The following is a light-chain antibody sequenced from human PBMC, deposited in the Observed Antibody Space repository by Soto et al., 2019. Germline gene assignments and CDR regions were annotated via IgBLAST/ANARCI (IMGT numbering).Light chain of an antibody. CDR2: GAS. CDR3: QQYGSSGT. Sequence: TQSPGNLSPSPGKRATLSCRASQSVSNNYFAWYQQKHGQAPRLLIYGASNRAIGIPDRFSGSGSGTDFTLTISRLEAEDFAVYYCQQYGSSGTFGQGTKVDI. V-gene: IGKV3-20*01. CDR1: QSVSNNY. J-gene: IGKJ1*01.